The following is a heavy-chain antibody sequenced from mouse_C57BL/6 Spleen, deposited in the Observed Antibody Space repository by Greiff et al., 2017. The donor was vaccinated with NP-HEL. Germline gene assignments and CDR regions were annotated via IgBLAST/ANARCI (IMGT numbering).Heavy chain of an antibody. CDR3: ARDGY. Sequence: QVQLKQPGAELVKPGASVKLSCKASGYTFTSYWMQWVKQRPGQGLEWIGEIDPSDSYTNYNQKFKGKATLTVDTSSSTAYMQLSSLTSEDSAVYYCARDGYWGQGTTLTVSS. CDR1: GYTFTSYW. J-gene: IGHJ2*01. V-gene: IGHV1-50*01. CDR2: IDPSDSYT.